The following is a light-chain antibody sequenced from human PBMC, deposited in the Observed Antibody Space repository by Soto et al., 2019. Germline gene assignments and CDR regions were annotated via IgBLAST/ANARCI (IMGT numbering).Light chain of an antibody. CDR1: QSVGSN. CDR3: QQYNDWRT. Sequence: EIVMTQSPATLSVSPGERATLSCRASQSVGSNLAWYQQKPGQAPSLLIYGASTRATGIPARFSGSGSGTEFTLTISSLQSEDFAVYYCQQYNDWRTFGQGDQGGYQ. J-gene: IGKJ1*01. V-gene: IGKV3-15*01. CDR2: GAS.